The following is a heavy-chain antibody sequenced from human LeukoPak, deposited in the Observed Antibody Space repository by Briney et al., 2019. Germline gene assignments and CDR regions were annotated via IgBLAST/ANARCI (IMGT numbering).Heavy chain of an antibody. Sequence: SQTLSLTCTVSGGSISSGGYYWSWLRQAPGQGLEWIGYIYYSGSTYYNTSLKRRVTTPVDTSKNQFSLKLSSVTPANTAVYYCARAPAGYCSSTSCYVWFDPWGQGTLVTVSS. D-gene: IGHD2-2*01. V-gene: IGHV4-30-4*01. CDR1: GGSISSGGYY. CDR3: ARAPAGYCSSTSCYVWFDP. CDR2: IYYSGST. J-gene: IGHJ5*02.